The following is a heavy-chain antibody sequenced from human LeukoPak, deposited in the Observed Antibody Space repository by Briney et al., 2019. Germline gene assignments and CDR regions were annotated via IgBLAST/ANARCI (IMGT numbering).Heavy chain of an antibody. Sequence: ASVKVSCKASGGTFSSYAISWVRQAPGQGLEWMGGIIPIFGTANYAQKFQGRVTITADESTSTAYMELSSLRSEDTAVYYCARGDSITMIVGVSWGQGTLVTVSS. CDR3: ARGDSITMIVGVS. J-gene: IGHJ4*02. V-gene: IGHV1-69*01. CDR2: IIPIFGTA. D-gene: IGHD3-22*01. CDR1: GGTFSSYA.